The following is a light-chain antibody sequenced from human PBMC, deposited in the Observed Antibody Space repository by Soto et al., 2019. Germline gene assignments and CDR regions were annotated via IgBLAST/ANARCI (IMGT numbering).Light chain of an antibody. CDR3: QQLKT. CDR2: DAS. J-gene: IGKJ1*01. CDR1: QTVRNNY. V-gene: IGKV3D-20*02. Sequence: EFVLTQSPGTLSLSPGERATLSCRASQTVRNNYLAWYQQKPGQAPRLLIYDASSRATGIPDRFSGSGSGTEFTLTISSLQPEDFATYYCQQLKTFGQGTKVDI.